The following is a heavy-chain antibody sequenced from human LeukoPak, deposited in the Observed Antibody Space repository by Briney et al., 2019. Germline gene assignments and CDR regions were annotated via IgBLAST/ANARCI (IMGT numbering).Heavy chain of an antibody. J-gene: IGHJ3*02. Sequence: PSETLSLTCAVYGGSFSGYYWSWIRQPPGKGLEWIGEINHSGSTNYNPSLKSRVTISVDTSKNQFSLKLSSVTAADTAVYYCARGPRIAAAGTLDAFDIWGQGTMVTVSS. V-gene: IGHV4-34*01. CDR3: ARGPRIAAAGTLDAFDI. D-gene: IGHD6-13*01. CDR2: INHSGST. CDR1: GGSFSGYY.